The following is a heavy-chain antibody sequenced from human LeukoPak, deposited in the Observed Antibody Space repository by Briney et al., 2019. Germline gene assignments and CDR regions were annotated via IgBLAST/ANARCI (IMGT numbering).Heavy chain of an antibody. V-gene: IGHV4-34*01. CDR1: GGSFSGYY. J-gene: IGHJ4*02. CDR2: INHSGST. Sequence: SETLSLTCAVYGGSFSGYYWSWIRQPPGKGLEWIGEINHSGSTNYNPSLKSRVTISVDTSKNQFSLKLSSVTAADTAVYYCARVRYYYGSGSYYRYCFDYWGQGTLVTVSS. CDR3: ARVRYYYGSGSYYRYCFDY. D-gene: IGHD3-10*01.